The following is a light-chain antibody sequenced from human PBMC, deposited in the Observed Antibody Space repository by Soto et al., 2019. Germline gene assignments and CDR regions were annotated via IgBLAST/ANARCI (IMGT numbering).Light chain of an antibody. Sequence: QSALXQPPSASGTPGQRVTISCSGSSSNVGVNFVYWYQHLPGTAPKLLIYRNDQRPSGVPDRFSGSKSGTSSSLAISGLRFEDEADYYCAAWDDSLRGRLFGTGTKVTVL. CDR2: RND. J-gene: IGLJ1*01. CDR3: AAWDDSLRGRL. CDR1: SSNVGVNF. V-gene: IGLV1-47*01.